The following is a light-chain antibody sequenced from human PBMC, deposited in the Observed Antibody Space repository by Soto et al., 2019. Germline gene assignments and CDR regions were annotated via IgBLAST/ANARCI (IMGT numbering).Light chain of an antibody. J-gene: IGLJ2*01. CDR3: AGWDDSLNGVV. V-gene: IGLV1-44*01. CDR1: SYNIGSQT. CDR2: SDN. Sequence: QSVLTQPPSASGTPGQRVTIYCSGSSYNIGSQTVNWYQQVPGVAPKLLLYSDNQRPSGVPDRFSGSRSGTSASLAISGLQSEDEANYYCAGWDDSLNGVVFGGGTKVTVL.